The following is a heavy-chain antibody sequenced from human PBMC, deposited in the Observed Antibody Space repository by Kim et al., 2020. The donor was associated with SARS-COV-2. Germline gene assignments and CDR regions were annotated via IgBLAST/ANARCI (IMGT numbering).Heavy chain of an antibody. CDR2: ISYSGST. D-gene: IGHD5-12*01. CDR3: ARGNGYHPY. V-gene: IGHV4-59*13. Sequence: SETLSLTCTVSSASMSGYYWSWLRQPPGKGLEWIGYISYSGSTNYNPSLKSRVTISVDTSKSQYSLNLNSVTAADTALYFCARGNGYHPYWGQGILVSASS. CDR1: SASMSGYY. J-gene: IGHJ4*02.